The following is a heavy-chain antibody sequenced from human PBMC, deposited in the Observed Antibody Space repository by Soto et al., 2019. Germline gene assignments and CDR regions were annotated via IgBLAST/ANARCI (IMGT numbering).Heavy chain of an antibody. CDR1: GGSISRSSYY. V-gene: IGHV4-39*01. Sequence: QLQLQESGPGLVKPSETLSLTCTVSGGSISRSSYYWGWIRQPPGKGLEWIGSIHYSGRTYYNASLKSRVTISVDTSKNQFSLKLSSVTAADTALYYCWRRRDGYFDYWGQGTLVTVSS. CDR2: IHYSGRT. J-gene: IGHJ4*02. CDR3: WRRRDGYFDY. D-gene: IGHD1-1*01.